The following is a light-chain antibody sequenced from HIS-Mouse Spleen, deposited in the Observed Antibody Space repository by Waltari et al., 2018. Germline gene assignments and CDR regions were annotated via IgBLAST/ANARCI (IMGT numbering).Light chain of an antibody. J-gene: IGLJ2*01. Sequence: QSALTQPASVSGSPGQSITLSCTGTSSDVGSYNLVSWYQQHPGKAPKLMSYEGSKRPSGVSNRFSGSKSGNTASLTISGLQAEDEADYYCCSYAGSSTSVVFGGGTKLTVL. CDR3: CSYAGSSTSVV. CDR2: EGS. V-gene: IGLV2-23*01. CDR1: SSDVGSYNL.